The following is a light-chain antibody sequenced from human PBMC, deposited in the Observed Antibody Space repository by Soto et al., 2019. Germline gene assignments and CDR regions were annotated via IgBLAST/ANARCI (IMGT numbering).Light chain of an antibody. Sequence: EIVLTQSPGTLSLSPGERATLSCRASQSVSSYYLAWYQQKPGQAPRLIIYAASSRATGIPDRFSGGGSGTDFTLTISRLEPEDFAVYYCQQCGSPPWTFGQGTKVEIK. V-gene: IGKV3-20*01. CDR1: QSVSSYY. J-gene: IGKJ1*01. CDR2: AAS. CDR3: QQCGSPPWT.